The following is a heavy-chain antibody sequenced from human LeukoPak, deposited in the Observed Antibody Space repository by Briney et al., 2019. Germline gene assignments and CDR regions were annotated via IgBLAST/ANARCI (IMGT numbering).Heavy chain of an antibody. J-gene: IGHJ4*02. CDR2: ISPGGGTT. CDR3: AKGYARPGQWLVLETYYFDY. V-gene: IGHV3-23*01. D-gene: IGHD6-19*01. CDR1: GFAFGSEA. Sequence: GGSLRLSCAISGFAFGSEAMSWVRQSPARGLEWVASISPGGGTTYYADYVKGRFTISRDNSKNSLYLQMNSLRAEDTAVYYCAKGYARPGQWLVLETYYFDYWGQGTLVTVSS.